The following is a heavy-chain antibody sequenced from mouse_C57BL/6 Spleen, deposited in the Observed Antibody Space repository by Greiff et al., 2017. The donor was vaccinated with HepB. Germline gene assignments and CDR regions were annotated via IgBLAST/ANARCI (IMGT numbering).Heavy chain of an antibody. V-gene: IGHV3-6*01. Sequence: EVQLVESGPGLVKPSQSLSLTCSVTGYSITSGYYWNWIRQFPGNKLEWMSYISYDGSNNYNPALKNRISITRDTSKNQFFLKLNSVTTEDTATYYCARDYSGRFAYWGQGTLVTVSA. J-gene: IGHJ3*01. CDR3: ARDYSGRFAY. CDR1: GYSITSGYY. D-gene: IGHD2-12*01. CDR2: ISYDGSN.